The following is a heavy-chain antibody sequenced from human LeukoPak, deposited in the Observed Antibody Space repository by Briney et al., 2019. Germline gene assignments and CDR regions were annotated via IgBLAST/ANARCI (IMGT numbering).Heavy chain of an antibody. V-gene: IGHV2-5*02. CDR2: IYWDDDK. CDR1: GFSLRTSGVG. D-gene: IGHD4-17*01. Sequence: SGPTLLQPTQTLTLTCTFSGFSLRTSGVGVGWIRQPPGKALEWLALIYWDDDKRYSPSLKSRLTITKDTSKNQVVLTMTNMDPVDTATYYCAHRRDYGDPGDYFDYWGQGTLVTVSS. J-gene: IGHJ4*02. CDR3: AHRRDYGDPGDYFDY.